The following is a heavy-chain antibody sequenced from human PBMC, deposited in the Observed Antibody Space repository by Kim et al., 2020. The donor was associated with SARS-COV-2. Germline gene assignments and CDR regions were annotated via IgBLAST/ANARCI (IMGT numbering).Heavy chain of an antibody. Sequence: GGSLRLSCAASGFTFSHNYMSWIRQAPGKGLEWISYINRDGTTMSHADSVKGRFTISRDNAKNSLYLQMNSLRAEDTAVYYCVPGHRTTKGFGYWGQGTLVTVSS. D-gene: IGHD1-26*01. CDR2: INRDGTTM. CDR3: VPGHRTTKGFGY. V-gene: IGHV3-11*01. J-gene: IGHJ4*02. CDR1: GFTFSHNY.